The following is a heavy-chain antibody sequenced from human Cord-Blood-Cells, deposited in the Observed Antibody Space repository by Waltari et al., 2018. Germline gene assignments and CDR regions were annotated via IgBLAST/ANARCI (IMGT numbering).Heavy chain of an antibody. J-gene: IGHJ5*02. D-gene: IGHD3-3*01. CDR2: IYYRGST. Sequence: LQLPVSGPGLVKPPETLSLTCTVSGDPISSSSSYWGWISEPPGKGLEWIGSIYYRGSTYYNPSLKSRVTISVDTSKNQFSLKLSSVTAADTAVYYCARPDYDFWSGYPNWFDPWGQGTLVTVSS. CDR3: ARPDYDFWSGYPNWFDP. V-gene: IGHV4-39*01. CDR1: GDPISSSSSY.